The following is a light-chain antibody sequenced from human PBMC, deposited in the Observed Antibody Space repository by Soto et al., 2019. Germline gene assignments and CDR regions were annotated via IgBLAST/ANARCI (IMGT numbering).Light chain of an antibody. V-gene: IGKV3-20*01. CDR2: ATS. J-gene: IGKJ4*01. CDR3: QQYNVWPLT. Sequence: EIVLTQSPGTLSLSPGDTAALSCRASQSVSSRYLAWYQQKSGQAPRLLIYATSSRATDIPDRFIGYGSGTDFTLTISGLEPEDFAVYYCQQYNVWPLTFGGGTKVDIK. CDR1: QSVSSRY.